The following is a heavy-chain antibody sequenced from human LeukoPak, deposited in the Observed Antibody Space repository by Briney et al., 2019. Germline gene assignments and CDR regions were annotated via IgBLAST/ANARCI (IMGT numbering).Heavy chain of an antibody. V-gene: IGHV3-13*01. CDR1: GFTLSDYD. CDR3: ARAKREASTRPWTSGMDV. D-gene: IGHD3/OR15-3a*01. CDR2: LGSAGDK. Sequence: PGGSLRLSCAASGFTLSDYDIHWVRQAIGKGLDWVSGLGSAGDKYHAGSERGRFTISREEAENSVYLQMNGLRPEDTAIYYCARAKREASTRPWTSGMDVWGQGTTVTVSS. J-gene: IGHJ6*02.